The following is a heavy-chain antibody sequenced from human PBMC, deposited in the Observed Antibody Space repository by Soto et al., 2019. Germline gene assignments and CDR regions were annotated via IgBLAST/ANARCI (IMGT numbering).Heavy chain of an antibody. V-gene: IGHV3-21*01. CDR1: GFTFSSYS. CDR2: ISSSSSYI. CDR3: ARDVYSSSRYFDY. J-gene: IGHJ4*02. Sequence: EVQLVESGGGLVKPGGSLRLSCAASGFTFSSYSMNWVRQAPGKGLEWVSSISSSSSYIYYADSVKGRFTISRDNAKNSLSLQMNSLRAEDTAVYYCARDVYSSSRYFDYWGQGTLVTVSS. D-gene: IGHD6-6*01.